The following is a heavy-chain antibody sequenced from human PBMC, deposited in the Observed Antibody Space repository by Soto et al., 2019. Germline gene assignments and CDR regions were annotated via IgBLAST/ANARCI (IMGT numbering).Heavy chain of an antibody. CDR1: GFTFDDYA. CDR3: AKGQGRTVSTGLGD. D-gene: IGHD4-17*01. V-gene: IGHV3-9*01. J-gene: IGHJ1*01. CDR2: ISWNSGSI. Sequence: EVQLVESGGGLVQPGRSLRLSCAASGFTFDDYAMHWVRQAPGKGLEWVSGISWNSGSIGYAESVKGRFTISRDNAKKSLYLQVNSLRAEDTALYYCAKGQGRTVSTGLGDWGQGTLVTVSS.